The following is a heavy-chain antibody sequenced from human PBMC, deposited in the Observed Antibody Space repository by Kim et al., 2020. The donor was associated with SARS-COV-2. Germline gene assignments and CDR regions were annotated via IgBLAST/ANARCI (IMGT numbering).Heavy chain of an antibody. CDR2: ISAYNGNT. D-gene: IGHD5-18*01. Sequence: ASVKVSCKASGYTFTSYGISWVRQAPGQGLEWMGWISAYNGNTNYAQKLQGRVTMTTDTSTSTAYMELRSLRSDDTAVYYCARGNDRGYSYGQYYYYYGMDVWGQGTTVTVSS. V-gene: IGHV1-18*01. CDR1: GYTFTSYG. CDR3: ARGNDRGYSYGQYYYYYGMDV. J-gene: IGHJ6*02.